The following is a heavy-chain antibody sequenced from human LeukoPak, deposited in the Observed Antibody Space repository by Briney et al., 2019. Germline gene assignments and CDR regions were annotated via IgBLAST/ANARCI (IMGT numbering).Heavy chain of an antibody. Sequence: SVKVSCKASGGTFSSYAISWVRQAPGQGLEWMGRIIPIFGIANYAQKFQGRVTITADKSTSTAYMELSSLRSGDTAVYYCARDNTYYYDSSGYYYFDYWGQGTLVTVSS. CDR3: ARDNTYYYDSSGYYYFDY. D-gene: IGHD3-22*01. CDR2: IIPIFGIA. CDR1: GGTFSSYA. V-gene: IGHV1-69*04. J-gene: IGHJ4*02.